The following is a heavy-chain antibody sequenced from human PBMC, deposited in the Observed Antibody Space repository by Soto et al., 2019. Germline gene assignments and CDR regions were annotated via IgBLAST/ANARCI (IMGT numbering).Heavy chain of an antibody. CDR1: GGTFSSYA. CDR2: IIPIFGTA. Sequence: QVQLVQSGAEVKKPGSSVKVSCKASGGTFSSYAISWVRQAPGQGLEWMGGIIPIFGTANYAQKFQGRVTITADESTSTAYMELSSLRSEDTAVYYCAREDPSSSWSDGYYYYGMDVWGQGTTVTVSS. CDR3: AREDPSSSWSDGYYYYGMDV. V-gene: IGHV1-69*12. J-gene: IGHJ6*02. D-gene: IGHD6-13*01.